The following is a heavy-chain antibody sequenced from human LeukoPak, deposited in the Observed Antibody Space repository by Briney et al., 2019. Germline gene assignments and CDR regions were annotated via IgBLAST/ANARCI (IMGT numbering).Heavy chain of an antibody. Sequence: PSETLSLTCTVSGGSISSYYWSWIRQPPGKGLEWIGYIYYSGSTNHNPSLKSRVTISVDTSKNQFSLKLSSVTAADTAVYYCARSQVAAAGTWFDPWGQGTLVTVSS. CDR3: ARSQVAAAGTWFDP. J-gene: IGHJ5*02. CDR1: GGSISSYY. V-gene: IGHV4-59*01. CDR2: IYYSGST. D-gene: IGHD6-13*01.